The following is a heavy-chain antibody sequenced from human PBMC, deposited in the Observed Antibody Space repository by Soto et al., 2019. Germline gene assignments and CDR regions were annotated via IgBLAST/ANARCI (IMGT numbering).Heavy chain of an antibody. D-gene: IGHD6-6*01. CDR1: GYTFTSYA. Sequence: ASVKVSCKASGYTFTSYARHWVGQATGQRLEWMGWINAGNGNTKYSQKFQGRVTITRDTSASTAYMELSSLRSEDTAVYYCARSSIAARPDYWGQGTLVTVSS. J-gene: IGHJ4*02. CDR2: INAGNGNT. CDR3: ARSSIAARPDY. V-gene: IGHV1-3*01.